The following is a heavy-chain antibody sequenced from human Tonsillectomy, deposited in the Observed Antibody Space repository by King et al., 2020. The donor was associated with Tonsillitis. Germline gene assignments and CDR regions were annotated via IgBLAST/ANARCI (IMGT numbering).Heavy chain of an antibody. CDR2: IWYDGSKK. J-gene: IGHJ4*02. CDR3: AKDACGDYRPFDY. V-gene: IGHV3-30*02. D-gene: IGHD4-17*01. Sequence: VQLVESGGGVVQPGGSLRLSCAASGFTFSSYGMHWVRQAPGKGLEWVSFIWYDGSKKYHADSVKGRFTISRDNSKNTLYLQMNSLRAEDTAVYYCAKDACGDYRPFDYWGQGTLVTVSS. CDR1: GFTFSSYG.